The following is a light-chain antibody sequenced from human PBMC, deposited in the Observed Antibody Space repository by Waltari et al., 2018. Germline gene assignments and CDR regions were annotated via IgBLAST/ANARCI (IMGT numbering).Light chain of an antibody. CDR2: EDS. CDR3: HSYNSTSWV. V-gene: IGLV6-57*04. CDR1: SGSISRNY. J-gene: IGLJ3*02. Sequence: FKLSQPHSVSESPGKTVTISCTRRSGSISRNYVQWYQQRPGSVPTCVIYEDSQRPSGVPDRFSGSIDSSSNSASLTISGLKTEDEADYYCHSYNSTSWVFGGGTKLTVL.